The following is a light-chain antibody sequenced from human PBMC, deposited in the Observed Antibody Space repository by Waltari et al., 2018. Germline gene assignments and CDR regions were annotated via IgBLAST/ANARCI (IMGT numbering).Light chain of an antibody. Sequence: ELVMTQSPGTLSASPGDRVPLSGRASQSVKDELPRYQQKPGQAPRLLIYAASTRAADIPARFSGSGSGTDFTLTISSLQSEDFAVYYCQRYNNWPPLTFGGGTKVEIK. CDR3: QRYNNWPPLT. V-gene: IGKV3-15*01. CDR2: AAS. J-gene: IGKJ4*01. CDR1: QSVKDE.